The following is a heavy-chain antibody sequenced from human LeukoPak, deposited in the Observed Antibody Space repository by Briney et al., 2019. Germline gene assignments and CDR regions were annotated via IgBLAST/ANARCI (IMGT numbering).Heavy chain of an antibody. CDR1: GGSIRSGGYS. D-gene: IGHD5-18*01. J-gene: IGHJ4*02. V-gene: IGHV4-30-2*01. CDR2: IYHNGDT. Sequence: PSETLSLTCAVSGGSIRSGGYSWSWIRQPPGKGLEWIGYIYHNGDTYYSPSLKSRVTISVDRSKNQLSLKLSSVTAADTAMYYCASGGYSYGFDYWGQGTLVTVSS. CDR3: ASGGYSYGFDY.